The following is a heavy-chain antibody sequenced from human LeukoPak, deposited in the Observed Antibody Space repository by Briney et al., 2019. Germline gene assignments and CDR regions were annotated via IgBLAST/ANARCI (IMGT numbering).Heavy chain of an antibody. Sequence: GGSLRPSCAASGFTFSSYAMSWVRQAPGKGLEWVSAISGSGGSTYYADSVKGRFTISRDNSKNTLYLQMNSLRAEDTAVYYCAKDAPVNIVVVPAANSWGQGTLVTVSS. D-gene: IGHD2-2*01. CDR1: GFTFSSYA. CDR3: AKDAPVNIVVVPAANS. CDR2: ISGSGGST. V-gene: IGHV3-23*01. J-gene: IGHJ4*02.